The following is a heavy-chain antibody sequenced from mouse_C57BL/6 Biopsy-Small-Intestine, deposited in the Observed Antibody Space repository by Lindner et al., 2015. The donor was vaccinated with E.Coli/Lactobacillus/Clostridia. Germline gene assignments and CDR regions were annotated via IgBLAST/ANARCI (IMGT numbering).Heavy chain of an antibody. CDR1: GYTFTDYY. V-gene: IGHV1-19*01. CDR3: ARIGGYDYDDY. CDR2: INPYNGGT. D-gene: IGHD2-4*01. J-gene: IGHJ2*01. Sequence: VQLQESGPVLVKPGASVKMSCKASGYTFTDYYMNWVKQSHGKSLEWIGVINPYNGGTSYNQKFKGKATLTVDKSSSTAYMELNSLTSEDSAVYYCARIGGYDYDDYWGQGTTLTVSS.